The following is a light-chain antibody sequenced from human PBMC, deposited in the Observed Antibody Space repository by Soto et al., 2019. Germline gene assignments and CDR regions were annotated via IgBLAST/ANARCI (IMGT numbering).Light chain of an antibody. CDR1: QSVSSSY. V-gene: IGKV3-20*01. Sequence: EIVLTQSPGTLSLSPGERATLSCRASQSVSSSYLAWYQQKLGQAPRLLIYGTSSRATGVPDRFSGSGSGTDFTLTISILEPEDFAVYYCQQYGTSPGTFGQGTKVDI. J-gene: IGKJ1*01. CDR3: QQYGTSPGT. CDR2: GTS.